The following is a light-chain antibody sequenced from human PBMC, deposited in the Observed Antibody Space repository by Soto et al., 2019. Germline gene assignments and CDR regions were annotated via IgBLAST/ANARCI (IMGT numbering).Light chain of an antibody. CDR1: SSNIGNNY. CDR2: DHN. CDR3: GTWDSSLSAYV. V-gene: IGLV1-51*01. J-gene: IGLJ1*01. Sequence: QSVLTQPPSASAAPGQKVTISCSGSSSNIGNNYVSWYQQLPGTAPKLLIYDHNKRPSGIPDRFSGSKSGTSATLGITGLQTGDEADYYCGTWDSSLSAYVFGTGTQLTVL.